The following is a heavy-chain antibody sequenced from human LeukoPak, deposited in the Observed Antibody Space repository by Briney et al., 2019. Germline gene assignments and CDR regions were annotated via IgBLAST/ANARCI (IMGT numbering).Heavy chain of an antibody. CDR1: GFSFSSYG. CDR2: IWYDGSKK. D-gene: IGHD4-17*01. V-gene: IGHV3-33*06. Sequence: GGSLRLSCGASGFSFSSYGMHWVRQAPGKGLEWVAVIWYDGSKKYYADSVKGRFSISRDNSKNTVYLQMNRLRGDDTAVYYCANEIRPNDYWGQGTLVTVSS. CDR3: ANEIRPNDY. J-gene: IGHJ4*02.